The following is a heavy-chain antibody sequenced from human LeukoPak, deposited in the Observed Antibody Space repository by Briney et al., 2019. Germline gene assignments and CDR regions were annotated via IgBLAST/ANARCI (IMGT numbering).Heavy chain of an antibody. D-gene: IGHD3-22*01. V-gene: IGHV4-59*01. CDR1: GGSFSSYY. CDR2: IYYSGST. CDR3: ARGGAVNYYDSSGYYYESNAFDI. J-gene: IGHJ3*02. Sequence: SETLSLTCAVYGGSFSSYYWSWIRQPPGKGLEWIGYIYYSGSTNYNPSLKSRVTISVDTSKNQFSLKLSSVTAADTAVYYCARGGAVNYYDSSGYYYESNAFDIWGQGTMVTVSS.